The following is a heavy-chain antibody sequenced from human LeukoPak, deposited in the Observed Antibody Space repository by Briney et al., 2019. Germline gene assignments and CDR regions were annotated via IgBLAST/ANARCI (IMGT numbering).Heavy chain of an antibody. Sequence: GGSLRLSCVASGFTFSSFALDWVRQAPGRGLEWISVVSRTGSTKYYADSVKGRFTVSRDNSKNTVYLQMNSLRVDDSAVYYCAKRKNSPGYSSLDQWGEGTLVTVSS. J-gene: IGHJ4*02. V-gene: IGHV3-23*01. CDR3: AKRKNSPGYSSLDQ. CDR2: VSRTGSTK. D-gene: IGHD2-15*01. CDR1: GFTFSSFA.